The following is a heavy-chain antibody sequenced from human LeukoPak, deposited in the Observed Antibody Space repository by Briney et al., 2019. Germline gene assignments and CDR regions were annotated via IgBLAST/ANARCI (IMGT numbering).Heavy chain of an antibody. Sequence: SETLSLTCNVSGDSITSSRHYWVWIRQPPGKGLEWIGEISHSGSTNYNPSLKSRVTVSVVASKNQFSLKLSSVTAADTAVYYCARRDFWSGYYEGSAFDYWGQGTLVTVSS. CDR1: GDSITSSRHY. D-gene: IGHD3-3*01. CDR2: ISHSGST. CDR3: ARRDFWSGYYEGSAFDY. V-gene: IGHV4-39*07. J-gene: IGHJ4*02.